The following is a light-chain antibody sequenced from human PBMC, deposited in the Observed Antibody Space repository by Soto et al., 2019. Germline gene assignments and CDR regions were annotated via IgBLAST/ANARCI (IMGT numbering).Light chain of an antibody. CDR1: QSVTNS. V-gene: IGKV3-11*01. Sequence: EIMLTQSPPTLSLSPGERATLSCRASQSVTNSLARYRQKPGQPPILLIYDASIRAAGIPARFSGSGFGTDFTLTISSLEPEDFAVYYCQQRRNWLWTFGQGTKVEIK. J-gene: IGKJ1*01. CDR2: DAS. CDR3: QQRRNWLWT.